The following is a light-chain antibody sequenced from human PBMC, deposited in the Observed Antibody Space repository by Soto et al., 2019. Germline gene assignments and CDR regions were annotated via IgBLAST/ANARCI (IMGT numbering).Light chain of an antibody. Sequence: DIVMTQSPDSLAVSLGERATINCKSSQSVLYSPNNKNYLAWYQQKPGQPPRLLVYWASTRESGLPDRFSGSWSGTDFTLSISSLQAEDAAVYYCHQYHSAPHTFGQGTKVEIK. CDR3: HQYHSAPHT. J-gene: IGKJ1*01. CDR2: WAS. CDR1: QSVLYSPNNKNY. V-gene: IGKV4-1*01.